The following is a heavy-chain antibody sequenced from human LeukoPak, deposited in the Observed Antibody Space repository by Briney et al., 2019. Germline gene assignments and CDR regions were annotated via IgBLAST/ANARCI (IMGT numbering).Heavy chain of an antibody. CDR1: GGSISSSSYY. D-gene: IGHD5-24*01. CDR2: IYYSGST. CDR3: ARRMTGMGQRWLQLTFNWFDP. J-gene: IGHJ5*02. V-gene: IGHV4-39*07. Sequence: ASETLSLTCTVSGGSISSSSYYWGWIRQPPGKGLEWIGSIYYSGSTYYNPSLKSRVTISVDTSKNQFSLKLSSVTAADTAVYYCARRMTGMGQRWLQLTFNWFDPWGQGTLVTVSS.